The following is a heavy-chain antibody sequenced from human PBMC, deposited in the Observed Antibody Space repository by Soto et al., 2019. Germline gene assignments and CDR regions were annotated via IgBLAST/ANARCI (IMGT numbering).Heavy chain of an antibody. CDR1: GFTFRSFT. V-gene: IGHV3-21*01. CDR2: ISSNSAYI. D-gene: IGHD6-13*01. J-gene: IGHJ5*02. Sequence: GGSLRLSCAASGFTFRSFTMNWVRQAPGKGLEWVSTISSNSAYIYYTDALRGRFTISRDNAKNLLHLQMNSLRAEDTAVYYCTRDASRDSSARGWFDPWGPGTLVTVSS. CDR3: TRDASRDSSARGWFDP.